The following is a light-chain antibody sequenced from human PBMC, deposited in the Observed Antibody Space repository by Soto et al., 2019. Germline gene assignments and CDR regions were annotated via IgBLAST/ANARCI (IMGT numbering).Light chain of an antibody. J-gene: IGLJ3*02. CDR2: EVS. Sequence: QSALTQPASVSGSPGQSITISCTGTSSDVAAYNYVSWYQQHPGKAPKLMIYEVSNRPSGVSNRFSGPKSGNTASLTISGLQAEDEGDYYCTSYTSGSTWVFGGGTKLTVL. V-gene: IGLV2-14*01. CDR3: TSYTSGSTWV. CDR1: SSDVAAYNY.